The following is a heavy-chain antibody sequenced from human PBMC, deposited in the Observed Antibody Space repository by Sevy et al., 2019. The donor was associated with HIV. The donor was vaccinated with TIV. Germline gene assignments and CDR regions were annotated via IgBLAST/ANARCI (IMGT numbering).Heavy chain of an antibody. CDR1: GFTLSNYW. V-gene: IGHV3-74*01. J-gene: IGHJ3*01. D-gene: IGHD2-2*01. CDR3: AREGDTVLVPTAVDAFDF. CDR2: IKTDGSNR. Sequence: GGSLRLSCAASGFTLSNYWVHWVRQAPGKGLVWVSRIKTDGSNRDSADSVKGRFFISRDNAKNLLYLQMNSLRAEDTAVYYCAREGDTVLVPTAVDAFDFWGQGTMVTVSS.